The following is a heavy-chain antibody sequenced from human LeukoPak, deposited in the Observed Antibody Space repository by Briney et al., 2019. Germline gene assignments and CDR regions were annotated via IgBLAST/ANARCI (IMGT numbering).Heavy chain of an antibody. Sequence: ASVKVSCKASGGTFSSYAISWVRQAPGQGLEWMGRIIPILGIANYAQKFQGRVTITADKSTSTAYMELSSLRSEDTAVYYCASRGEFYGGNPAASYYFDYWGQGTLSPSPQ. CDR3: ASRGEFYGGNPAASYYFDY. V-gene: IGHV1-69*04. J-gene: IGHJ4*02. CDR2: IIPILGIA. CDR1: GGTFSSYA. D-gene: IGHD4-23*01.